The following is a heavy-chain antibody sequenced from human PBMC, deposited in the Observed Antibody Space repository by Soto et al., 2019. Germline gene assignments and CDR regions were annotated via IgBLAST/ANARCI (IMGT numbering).Heavy chain of an antibody. CDR3: ARDHLWAFDY. J-gene: IGHJ4*02. D-gene: IGHD3-3*02. CDR2: INGRDGAI. V-gene: IGHV3-48*02. Sequence: PGGSLRLSCAASGFSFSVYSMNWVRQAPGKGLEWVSYINGRDGAINYVDSVKGRFTISIDIAKNSLYLQMNSLRDEDTAVYFCARDHLWAFDYCGQGSLVTVSA. CDR1: GFSFSVYS.